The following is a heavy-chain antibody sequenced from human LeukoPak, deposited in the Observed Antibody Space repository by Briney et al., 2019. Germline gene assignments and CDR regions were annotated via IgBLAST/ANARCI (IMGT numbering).Heavy chain of an antibody. V-gene: IGHV4-59*01. J-gene: IGHJ3*02. CDR3: ARDRYSGYDGFGAFDI. CDR1: GGPLTSYY. CDR2: IYYRGST. Sequence: SETLSLTCSVSGGPLTSYYWSWIRQPPGKGLEWIGFIYYRGSTNYNPSLESRVTISVDTSKNRFSLKLSSVTAADTAVYYCARDRYSGYDGFGAFDIWGQGTMVTVSS. D-gene: IGHD5-12*01.